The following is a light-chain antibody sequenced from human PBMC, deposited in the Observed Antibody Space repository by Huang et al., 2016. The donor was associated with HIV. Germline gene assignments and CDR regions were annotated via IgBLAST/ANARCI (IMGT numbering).Light chain of an antibody. Sequence: DIQMTQFSSSLSASVGDRVTITCRASQSISSYLNWYQQKPGKAPNLLIYAASNLQSGVPARFIGSGSGTDFTLTISSLQPEDFATYYCQQGYSTPITFGQGTRLEIK. J-gene: IGKJ5*01. CDR1: QSISSY. V-gene: IGKV1-39*01. CDR3: QQGYSTPIT. CDR2: AAS.